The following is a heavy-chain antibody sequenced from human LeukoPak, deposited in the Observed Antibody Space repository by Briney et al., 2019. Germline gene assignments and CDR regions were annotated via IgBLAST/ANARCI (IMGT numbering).Heavy chain of an antibody. V-gene: IGHV3-30*02. CDR3: AKRRGLELTYYYHMDV. D-gene: IGHD1-7*01. CDR2: IRYDGSNK. Sequence: GGSLRLSCAASGFTFSSYGMHWVRQAPGKGLEWVAFIRYDGSNKYYADSVKGRFTISRDNSKNTLYLQMNSLRAEDTAVYYCAKRRGLELTYYYHMDVWGKGTTVTVSS. CDR1: GFTFSSYG. J-gene: IGHJ6*03.